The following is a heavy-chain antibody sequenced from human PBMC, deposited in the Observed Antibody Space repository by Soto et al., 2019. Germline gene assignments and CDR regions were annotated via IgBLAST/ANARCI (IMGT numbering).Heavy chain of an antibody. Sequence: QITLKESGPTLVKPTQPLTLTCTLSGFSLSTSGVGVGWLRQPPGKALEWLALIYWDDDNRYSPSLKITLTVTKDTSKNQVVLTMTTMYPVDTATYYGAHTTNYYILTGYYDYWGQGTLVTVSS. D-gene: IGHD3-9*01. CDR3: AHTTNYYILTGYYDY. V-gene: IGHV2-5*02. J-gene: IGHJ4*02. CDR2: IYWDDDN. CDR1: GFSLSTSGVG.